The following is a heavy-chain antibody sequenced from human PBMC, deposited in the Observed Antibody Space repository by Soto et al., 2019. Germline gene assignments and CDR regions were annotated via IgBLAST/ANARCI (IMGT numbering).Heavy chain of an antibody. CDR2: TYYRSKWYN. Sequence: SQTLSLTCAISGDSVSSNSAAWNWIRQSPSRGLEWLGRTYYRSKWYNDYAVSVKSRITINPDTSKNQFSLQLNSVTPEDTAVYYCARWFVGYCSGGSCYGFDYWGRGTLVTVSS. J-gene: IGHJ4*02. CDR3: ARWFVGYCSGGSCYGFDY. V-gene: IGHV6-1*01. D-gene: IGHD2-15*01. CDR1: GDSVSSNSAA.